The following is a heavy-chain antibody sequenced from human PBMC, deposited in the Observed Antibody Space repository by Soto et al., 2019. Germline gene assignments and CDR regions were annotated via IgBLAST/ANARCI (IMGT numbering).Heavy chain of an antibody. CDR1: GFTFSDYY. CDR3: AGGQQIRMADI. CDR2: ISGNSFDT. D-gene: IGHD6-13*01. V-gene: IGHV3-11*05. Sequence: QVQLVQSGGGLVKPGESLRLSCAASGFTFSDYYASWLRQSPGKGLEWISYISGNSFDTNYADSVRGRFTISRDNAEKSLYLQMNYLRAEDTAMYYCAGGQQIRMADIWGQGTMVTVSS. J-gene: IGHJ3*02.